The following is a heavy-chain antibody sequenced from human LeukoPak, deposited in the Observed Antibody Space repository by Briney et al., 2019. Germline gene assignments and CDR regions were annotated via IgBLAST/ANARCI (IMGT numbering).Heavy chain of an antibody. J-gene: IGHJ4*02. CDR2: ILYDASYK. CDR3: AKEDSVGGFFDS. Sequence: GGSLRLSCAASGFTFSTFGMHWVRQAPGKGLEGVAIILYDASYKYYADSVKGRFTISRDNSRNTLYLQMNSLRAEDTAVYYCAKEDSVGGFFDSWGQGTLVTVSS. V-gene: IGHV3-30*18. CDR1: GFTFSTFG. D-gene: IGHD1-26*01.